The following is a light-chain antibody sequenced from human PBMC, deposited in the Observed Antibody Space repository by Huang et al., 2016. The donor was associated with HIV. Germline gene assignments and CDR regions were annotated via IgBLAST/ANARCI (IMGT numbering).Light chain of an antibody. CDR2: STS. CDR1: QGSSNS. V-gene: IGKV1-NL1*01. Sequence: DIQMTQSPSSLSAFVGDTVTITCRASQGSSNSVAWYQQKPGKAPKLLLYSTSRVESGVPSRFRGGGSGTDYTLTINSLQPDDCATYYCQQYYTSPTFGQGSKVEIK. CDR3: QQYYTSPT. J-gene: IGKJ1*01.